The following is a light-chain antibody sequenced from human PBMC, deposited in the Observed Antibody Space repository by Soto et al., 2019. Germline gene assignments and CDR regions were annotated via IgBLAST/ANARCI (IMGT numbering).Light chain of an antibody. CDR3: GTWDRSLSAGV. V-gene: IGLV1-51*01. Sequence: QSVLTQPPSVSATPGQTVTISCYGSNSSIGNHCVSWYQLLPGTAPKLLIYDNNRRPSEIPDRFSGSKSGTSATLGITGLQTGDEADYYCGTWDRSLSAGVFGTGTKVTVL. CDR1: NSSIGNHC. CDR2: DNN. J-gene: IGLJ1*01.